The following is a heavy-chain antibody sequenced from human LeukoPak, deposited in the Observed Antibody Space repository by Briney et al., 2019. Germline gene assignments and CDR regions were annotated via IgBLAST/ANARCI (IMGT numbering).Heavy chain of an antibody. J-gene: IGHJ4*02. D-gene: IGHD1-26*01. CDR1: GFTFSSYG. V-gene: IGHV3-30*18. CDR2: ISYDGSNK. Sequence: GGSLRLSCAASGFTFSSYGMHWVRQAPGKGLEWAAVISYDGSNKYYADSVKGRFTISRDNSKNTLYLQMNSLRAEDTAVYYCAKDRGAWELLQYYFDYWGQGTLVTVSS. CDR3: AKDRGAWELLQYYFDY.